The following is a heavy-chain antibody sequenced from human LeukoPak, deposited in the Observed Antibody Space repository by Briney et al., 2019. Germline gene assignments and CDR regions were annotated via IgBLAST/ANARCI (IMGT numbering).Heavy chain of an antibody. Sequence: GGSLRLSCAASGFTFSNYAMSWVRQAPGKGLEWVSAISGSGGSTYYADSVKGRFTISRDNAKNSLYLQMNSLRAEDTALYYCAKDRYSCGYYYGMDVWGQGTTVTVSS. CDR3: AKDRYSCGYYYGMDV. J-gene: IGHJ6*02. V-gene: IGHV3-23*01. D-gene: IGHD5-18*01. CDR2: ISGSGGST. CDR1: GFTFSNYA.